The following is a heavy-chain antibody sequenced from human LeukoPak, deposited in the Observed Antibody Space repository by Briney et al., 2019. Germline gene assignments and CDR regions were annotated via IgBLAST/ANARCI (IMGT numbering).Heavy chain of an antibody. CDR2: ISYDGSNK. J-gene: IGHJ3*02. CDR3: ARERIAVAGTRNAFDI. CDR1: GFTFSSYA. Sequence: PGGSLRLSCSASGFTFSSYAMYWVRQVPGKGLEWVAVISYDGSNKYYADSVKGRFTISRDNSKNTLYLQMNSLRAEDTAVYYCARERIAVAGTRNAFDIWGQGTMVTVSS. D-gene: IGHD6-19*01. V-gene: IGHV3-30-3*01.